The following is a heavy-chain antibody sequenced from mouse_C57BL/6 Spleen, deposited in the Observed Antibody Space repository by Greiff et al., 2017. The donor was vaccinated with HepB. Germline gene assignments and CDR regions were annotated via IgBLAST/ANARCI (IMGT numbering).Heavy chain of an antibody. J-gene: IGHJ4*01. V-gene: IGHV5-4*01. CDR3: ARDYDADYALAY. CDR1: GFTFSSYA. Sequence: EVQLVESGGGLVKPGGSLKLSCAASGFTFSSYAMSWVRQTPEKRLEWVATISDGGSYTYYPDNVKGRFTISRDKAKNNLYLQMSHLKYEDTAMYYCARDYDADYALAYWGQGPSVTVSS. D-gene: IGHD2-3*01. CDR2: ISDGGSYT.